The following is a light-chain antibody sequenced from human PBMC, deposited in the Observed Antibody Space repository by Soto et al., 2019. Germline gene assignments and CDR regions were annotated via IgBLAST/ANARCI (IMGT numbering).Light chain of an antibody. V-gene: IGKV3-20*01. J-gene: IGKJ1*01. Sequence: EIVLTQSPCTLSFSPGERSTLSFMASQSVSNNYLAWYQQKPGQAPRLLIYGASNRATGIPDRFSGSGSGTDFTLTISRLEPEDFAVYYCQQYDSSPKTFGQGTKVDIK. CDR1: QSVSNNY. CDR3: QQYDSSPKT. CDR2: GAS.